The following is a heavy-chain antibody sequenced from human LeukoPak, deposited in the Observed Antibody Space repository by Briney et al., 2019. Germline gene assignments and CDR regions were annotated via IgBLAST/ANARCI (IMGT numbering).Heavy chain of an antibody. Sequence: SETLSLTCAVYGGSFSGYYWSWIRQPPGKGLEWIGEINHSGSTNYNPSLKSRVTISVDTSKNQFSLKLSSVTAADTAVYYCARGNPFYSSGWYNYWGQGTLVTVSS. V-gene: IGHV4-34*01. D-gene: IGHD6-19*01. J-gene: IGHJ4*02. CDR2: INHSGST. CDR1: GGSFSGYY. CDR3: ARGNPFYSSGWYNY.